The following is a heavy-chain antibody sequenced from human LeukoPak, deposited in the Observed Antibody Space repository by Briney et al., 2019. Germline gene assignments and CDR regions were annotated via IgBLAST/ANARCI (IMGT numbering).Heavy chain of an antibody. CDR2: IYPGDSDT. CDR1: GYSFTSYW. CDR3: ARLTYDILTGHSDAFDI. J-gene: IGHJ3*02. V-gene: IGHV5-51*01. Sequence: GESLKISCKGSGYSFTSYWIGWARQMPGEGLEWMGIIYPGDSDTIYSPSFQGQVTISADKSISTAYLQSSSLKASDTAMYYCARLTYDILTGHSDAFDIWGQGTMVTVSS. D-gene: IGHD3-9*01.